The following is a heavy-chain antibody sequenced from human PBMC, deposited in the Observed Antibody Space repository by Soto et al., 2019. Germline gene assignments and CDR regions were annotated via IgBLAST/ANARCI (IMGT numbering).Heavy chain of an antibody. V-gene: IGHV1-69*01. CDR3: ARVMRDGYNSNFDY. D-gene: IGHD5-12*01. Sequence: QVQLVQSGAEVKKPGSSVKVSSKASGGTFSSYAISWVRQAPGQGLEWMGGIIPIFGTANYAQKFQGRVTITADESTSTAYMELSSLRSEDTAVYYCARVMRDGYNSNFDYWGQGTLVTVSS. CDR2: IIPIFGTA. CDR1: GGTFSSYA. J-gene: IGHJ4*02.